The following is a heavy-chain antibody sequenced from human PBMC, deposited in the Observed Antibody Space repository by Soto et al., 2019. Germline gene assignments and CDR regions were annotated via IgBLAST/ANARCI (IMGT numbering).Heavy chain of an antibody. CDR2: ISSNGGCP. J-gene: IGHJ4*02. D-gene: IGHD6-6*01. V-gene: IGHV3-64*01. Sequence: GGSLRLSCAASGFTFSSYGMNWVRQAPGKGLEYVSAISSNGGCPYYAITVKVRFTISRDNTKYTLYLQMGSLGAEDMDVYYSPIDLGSSSTGDYWGQGTLVTVSS. CDR1: GFTFSSYG. CDR3: PIDLGSSSTGDY.